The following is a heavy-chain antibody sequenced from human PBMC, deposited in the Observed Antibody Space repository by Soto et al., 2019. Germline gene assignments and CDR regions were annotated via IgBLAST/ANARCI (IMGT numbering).Heavy chain of an antibody. CDR2: IYPGDSDT. V-gene: IGHV5-51*01. J-gene: IGHJ4*02. CDR1: GYSFASHW. CDR3: ARYSGSYWHYLDF. Sequence: PGESQKISCKGSGYSFASHWVAWVRQMPEKGLEWIGTIYPGDSDTKYSSAFRGHVTISADTSASTAYLQWRSLEATDSAIYYCARYSGSYWHYLDFWGQGTLVTVSS. D-gene: IGHD1-26*01.